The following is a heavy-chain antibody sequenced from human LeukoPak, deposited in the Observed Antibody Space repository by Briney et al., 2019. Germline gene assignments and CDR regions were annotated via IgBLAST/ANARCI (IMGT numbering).Heavy chain of an antibody. CDR1: GLTFSSYA. D-gene: IGHD7-27*01. CDR2: ISVSGDTT. V-gene: IGHV3-23*01. J-gene: IGHJ4*02. CDR3: AKEVIRWGALFDY. Sequence: PGGSLRLSCAASGLTFSSYAMSWVRQAPGKGLEWVSFISVSGDTTYFADSVKGRFTISRDNSKNTLYLQMNSLRADDTAVYFCAKEVIRWGALFDYWGQGILVTVS.